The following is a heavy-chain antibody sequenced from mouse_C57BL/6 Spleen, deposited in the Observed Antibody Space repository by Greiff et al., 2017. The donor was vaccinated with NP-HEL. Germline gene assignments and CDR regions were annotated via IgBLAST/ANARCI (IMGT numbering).Heavy chain of an antibody. J-gene: IGHJ2*01. V-gene: IGHV1-18*01. Sequence: VQLKQSGPELVKPGASVKIPCKASGYTFTDYNMDWVKQSHGKSLEWIGDINPNNGGTIYNQKFKGKATLTVDKSSSTAYMELRSLTSEDTAVYYCARGNKNYYSNLYYFDYWGQGTTLTVSS. CDR3: ARGNKNYYSNLYYFDY. CDR2: INPNNGGT. CDR1: GYTFTDYN. D-gene: IGHD2-5*01.